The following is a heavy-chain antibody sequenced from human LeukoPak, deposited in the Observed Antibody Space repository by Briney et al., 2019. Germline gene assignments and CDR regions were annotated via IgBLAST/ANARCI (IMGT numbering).Heavy chain of an antibody. CDR3: ARVGYSSGWTFDY. CDR2: ISAYNGNT. CDR1: GXTFTXXG. Sequence: GXTFTXXGISWVXQAPGQGLEWMGWISAYNGNTNYAQKLQGRVTMTTDTSTSTAYMELRSLRSDDTAVYYCARVGYSSGWTFDYWGQGTLVTVSS. J-gene: IGHJ4*02. V-gene: IGHV1-18*01. D-gene: IGHD6-19*01.